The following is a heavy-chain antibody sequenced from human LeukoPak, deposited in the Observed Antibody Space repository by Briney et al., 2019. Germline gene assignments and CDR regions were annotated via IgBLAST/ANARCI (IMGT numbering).Heavy chain of an antibody. J-gene: IGHJ4*02. CDR3: AKVPSYSSSWCDC. V-gene: IGHV3-30*02. D-gene: IGHD6-13*01. CDR2: IRYDGSNK. Sequence: GGSLRLSCAASGFTFSSYGMHWVRQAPGKGLEWVAFIRYDGSNKYYADSVKGRFTISRDNSKNTLYLQMNSLRAEDTAVHYCAKVPSYSSSWCDCWGQGTLVTVSS. CDR1: GFTFSSYG.